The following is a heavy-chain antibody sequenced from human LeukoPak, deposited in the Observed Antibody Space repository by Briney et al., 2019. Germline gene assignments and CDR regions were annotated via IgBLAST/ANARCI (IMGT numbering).Heavy chain of an antibody. CDR2: SYSSGST. CDR1: GGSFSGYY. Sequence: SETLSLTCAVYGGSFSGYYWSWIRQPPGKGLEWIGYSYSSGSTNYNPSLKSRVTISVDTSKNQFSLKLSSVTAADTAVYYCARSLMAGMVRGVIMVYWGQGTLVTVSS. V-gene: IGHV4-59*01. J-gene: IGHJ4*02. CDR3: ARSLMAGMVRGVIMVY. D-gene: IGHD3-10*01.